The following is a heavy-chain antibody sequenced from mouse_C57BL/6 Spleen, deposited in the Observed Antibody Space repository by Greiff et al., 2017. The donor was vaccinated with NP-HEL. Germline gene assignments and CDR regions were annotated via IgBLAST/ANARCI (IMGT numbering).Heavy chain of an antibody. Sequence: VQLQQSGAELAKPGASVKMSCKASGYTFTSYWITWVKQRPGQGLEWIGDIYPGSGSTNYNEKFKSKATLTVDTSSSTAYMQLSSLTSEDSAVYYCARFYYYGSSSSYFDYWGQGTTLTVSS. J-gene: IGHJ2*01. D-gene: IGHD1-1*01. V-gene: IGHV1-55*01. CDR3: ARFYYYGSSSSYFDY. CDR2: IYPGSGST. CDR1: GYTFTSYW.